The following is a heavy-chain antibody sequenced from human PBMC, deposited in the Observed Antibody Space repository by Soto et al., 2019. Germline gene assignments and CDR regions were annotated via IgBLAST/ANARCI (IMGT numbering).Heavy chain of an antibody. J-gene: IGHJ2*01. Sequence: GGSLRLSCAASGFTFSSYAMSWVRQAPGKGLEWVSAISGSGGSTYYADSVKGRFTISRDNSKNTLYLQMNSLRAEDTAVYYCARFWGGYEYFSGYLDLWGRGTLVTVSS. CDR3: ARFWGGYEYFSGYLDL. CDR1: GFTFSSYA. V-gene: IGHV3-23*01. CDR2: ISGSGGST. D-gene: IGHD3-3*01.